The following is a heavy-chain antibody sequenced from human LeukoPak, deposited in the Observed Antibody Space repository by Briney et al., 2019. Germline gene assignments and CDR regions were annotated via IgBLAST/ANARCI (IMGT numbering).Heavy chain of an antibody. CDR1: GGSISSYY. V-gene: IGHV4-4*07. D-gene: IGHD3-9*01. CDR2: IYTSGST. CDR3: ASVGFYDILTGYQEDY. J-gene: IGHJ4*02. Sequence: PSETLSLTCTVSGGSISSYYWSWIRQPAGKGLEWIGRIYTSGSTNYNPSLKSRVTMSVDTSKNQFSLKLSSVTAADTAVHYCASVGFYDILTGYQEDYWRQGTLVTVSS.